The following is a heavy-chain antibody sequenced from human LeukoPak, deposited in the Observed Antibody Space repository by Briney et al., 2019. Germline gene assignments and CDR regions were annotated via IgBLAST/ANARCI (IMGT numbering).Heavy chain of an antibody. V-gene: IGHV1-2*02. J-gene: IGHJ4*02. D-gene: IGHD1-26*01. CDR2: INPNSGGT. CDR3: ARARAEWEVRGFEY. Sequence: ASVKVSCKASGYTFTGYYMHWVRQAPGQGLEWVGWINPNSGGTNYAQKFQGRVSMTRDTSISTAYMELSRLRSDDTAVYYCARARAEWEVRGFEYRGQGNLVTVSS. CDR1: GYTFTGYY.